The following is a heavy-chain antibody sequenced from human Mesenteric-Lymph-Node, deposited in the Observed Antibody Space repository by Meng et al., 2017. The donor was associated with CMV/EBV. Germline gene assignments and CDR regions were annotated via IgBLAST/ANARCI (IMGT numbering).Heavy chain of an antibody. Sequence: SVKVSCKASGGTFSSYTISWVRQAPGQGLEWMGRIIPILGIANYAQKFQGRVTITADKSTSTAYMELSSLRSEDTAVYYCASDRQYQCPRLQYGMDVWGQGTTVTVSS. CDR3: ASDRQYQCPRLQYGMDV. CDR2: IIPILGIA. CDR1: GGTFSSYT. J-gene: IGHJ6*02. V-gene: IGHV1-69*02. D-gene: IGHD2-2*01.